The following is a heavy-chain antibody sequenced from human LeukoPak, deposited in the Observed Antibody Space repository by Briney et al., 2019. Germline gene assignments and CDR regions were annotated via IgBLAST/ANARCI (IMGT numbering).Heavy chain of an antibody. CDR3: ATDGNGRRYAFDI. CDR1: GGTFSSYA. J-gene: IGHJ3*02. V-gene: IGHV1-69*01. Sequence: SVKVSCKASGGTFSSYAISRVRQAPGQGLEWMGGIIPIFGTANYAQKFQGRVTITADESTSTAYMELSSLRSEDTAVYYCATDGNGRRYAFDIWGQGTMVTVSS. D-gene: IGHD1-26*01. CDR2: IIPIFGTA.